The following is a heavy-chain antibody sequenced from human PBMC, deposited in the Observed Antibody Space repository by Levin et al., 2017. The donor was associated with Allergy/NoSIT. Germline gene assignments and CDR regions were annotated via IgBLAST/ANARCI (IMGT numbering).Heavy chain of an antibody. V-gene: IGHV3-48*01. J-gene: IGHJ4*02. CDR1: GFTFSSYS. CDR2: ISSSSSNI. CDR3: ARDTDAYSSSWYDFDY. D-gene: IGHD6-13*01. Sequence: AGGSLRLSCAASGFTFSSYSMNWVRQAPGKGLEWISSISSSSSNIYYADSVKGRFTISRDNAKNSLYLQMNSLRAEDTAVYYCARDTDAYSSSWYDFDYWGQGTLVTVSS.